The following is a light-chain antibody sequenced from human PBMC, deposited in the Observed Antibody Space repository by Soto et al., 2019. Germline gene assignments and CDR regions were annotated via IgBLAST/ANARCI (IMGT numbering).Light chain of an antibody. CDR1: QSISRNY. Sequence: EIVLTQSPGTLALSPGERATLSCRASQSISRNYLGWYQQNVGQAPRLLIYGASNRATGIPGRFSGSASGTDFTLTINRLEPEGFAVYYCQHYGSSPRVFGGGTKVEIK. J-gene: IGKJ4*02. CDR2: GAS. CDR3: QHYGSSPRV. V-gene: IGKV3-20*01.